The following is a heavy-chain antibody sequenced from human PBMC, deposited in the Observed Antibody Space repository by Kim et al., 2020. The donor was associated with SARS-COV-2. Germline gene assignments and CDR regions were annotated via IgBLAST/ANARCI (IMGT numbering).Heavy chain of an antibody. CDR1: GGSISSYY. J-gene: IGHJ6*02. V-gene: IGHV4-59*01. CDR2: IYYSGST. D-gene: IGHD2-2*01. CDR3: ASSVVVPAARYYYYYYGMDV. Sequence: SETLSLTCTVSGGSISSYYWIWIRQPPGKGLEWIGYIYYSGSTNYNPSLKSRVTISVDTSKNQFSLKLSSVTAADTAVYYCASSVVVPAARYYYYYYGMDVWGQGTTVTVSS.